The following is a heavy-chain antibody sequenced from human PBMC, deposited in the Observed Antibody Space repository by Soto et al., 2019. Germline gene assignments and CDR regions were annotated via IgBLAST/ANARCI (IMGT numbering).Heavy chain of an antibody. D-gene: IGHD2-2*01. CDR2: ISNIGDNT. CDR3: ATRPARSI. CDR1: GINFGSYA. V-gene: IGHV3-23*01. J-gene: IGHJ4*02. Sequence: EVQLLESGGGLVQPGGSLRLSCAASGINFGSYAMSWIRQPPGKGLEWVSGISNIGDNTFYANSVKGRFSVSRDNSKNTLFLHMDSLIAEDTAVYYCATRPARSIWGQGTMVSVSS.